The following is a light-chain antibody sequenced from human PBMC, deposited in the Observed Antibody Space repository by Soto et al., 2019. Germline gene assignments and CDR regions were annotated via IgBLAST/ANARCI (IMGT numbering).Light chain of an antibody. CDR1: QGVSIY. CDR3: PKYNSAPQT. J-gene: IGKJ1*01. CDR2: AAS. V-gene: IGKV1-27*01. Sequence: DIPMTQSPSSLSASVGDRVTITCRASQGVSIYLAWYQQKPGKVPKLLIYAASTLQSGVPSRFSGSGSGTDFTLTISSLQPEDVATYYCPKYNSAPQTFGRGTKVEIK.